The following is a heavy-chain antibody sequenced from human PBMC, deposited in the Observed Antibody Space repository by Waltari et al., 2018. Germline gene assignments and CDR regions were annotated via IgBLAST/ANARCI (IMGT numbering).Heavy chain of an antibody. Sequence: QVQLQESGPGLVKPSGTLSLTCAVSGGSISSRNWWRWVRPPPGKGLEWIGEIYHSGSTNYNPSLKSRVTISVDKSKNQFSLKLSSVTAADTAVYYCASLPAAATPYDYWGQGTLVTVSS. CDR2: IYHSGST. V-gene: IGHV4-4*02. CDR3: ASLPAAATPYDY. D-gene: IGHD2-2*01. J-gene: IGHJ4*02. CDR1: GGSISSRNW.